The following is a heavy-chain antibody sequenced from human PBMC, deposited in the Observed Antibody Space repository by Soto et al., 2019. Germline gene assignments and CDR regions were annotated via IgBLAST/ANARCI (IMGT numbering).Heavy chain of an antibody. V-gene: IGHV3-48*03. CDR3: ASLLLVDGYNAPPS. CDR2: ISSSGSTI. D-gene: IGHD5-12*01. J-gene: IGHJ5*02. CDR1: GFTFSSYE. Sequence: PGGSLRRSCAASGFTFSSYEMNWGRQAPGKGLEWVSYISSSGSTIYYADSVKGRFTISRDNAKNSLYLQMNSLRAEDTAVYYCASLLLVDGYNAPPSWGQGTLVTVSS.